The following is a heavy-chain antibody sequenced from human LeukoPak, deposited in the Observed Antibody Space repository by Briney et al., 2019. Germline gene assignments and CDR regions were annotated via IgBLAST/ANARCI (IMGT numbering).Heavy chain of an antibody. V-gene: IGHV3-7*01. J-gene: IGHJ4*02. Sequence: QPGGSLRLSCAAPGFTFSSYWMSWVRQAPGKGLGWVANIKQDGSEKYYVESVKGRFTISRDNAKNSLYLQMNSLRAEDTAVYYCARDPNDWGQGTLVTVSS. CDR3: ARDPND. CDR2: IKQDGSEK. CDR1: GFTFSSYW.